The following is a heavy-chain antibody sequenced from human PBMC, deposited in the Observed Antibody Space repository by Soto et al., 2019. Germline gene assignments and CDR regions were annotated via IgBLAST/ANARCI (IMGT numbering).Heavy chain of an antibody. Sequence: FSIFNAWANRFRKNKEKWLEWVGRIKGKTDGGTTDYAAPVKGRFTISRDDSKNTLYLQMNSLKTEDTAVYYFNTEKEYEWLVKSYRVHGTLVPVSS. V-gene: IGHV3-15*07. CDR3: NTEKEYEWLVKSY. J-gene: IGHJ4*01. CDR2: IKGKTDGGTT. D-gene: IGHD3-3*01. CDR1: FSIFNAW.